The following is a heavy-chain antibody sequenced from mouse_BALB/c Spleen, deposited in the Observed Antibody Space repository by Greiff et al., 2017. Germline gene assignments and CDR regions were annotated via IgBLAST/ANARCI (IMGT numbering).Heavy chain of an antibody. CDR3: AREPDSYYFDY. J-gene: IGHJ2*01. CDR2: IDPANGNT. Sequence: EVKLMESGAELVKPGASVKLSCTASGFNIKDTYMHWVKQRPEQGLEWIGRIDPANGNTKYDPKFQGKATITADTSSNTAYLQLSSLTSEDTAVYYCAREPDSYYFDYWGQGTTLTVSS. V-gene: IGHV14-3*02. CDR1: GFNIKDTY. D-gene: IGHD2-13*01.